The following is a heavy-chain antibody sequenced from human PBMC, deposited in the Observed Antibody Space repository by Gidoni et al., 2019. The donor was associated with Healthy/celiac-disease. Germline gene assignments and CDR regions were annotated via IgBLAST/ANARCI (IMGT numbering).Heavy chain of an antibody. V-gene: IGHV3-30-3*01. CDR2: ITYDGSNK. D-gene: IGHD7-27*01. J-gene: IGHJ4*02. Sequence: QVQLVESGGGVVSPRRSLRLSCSASGFTFSSYSMHWVRQAPGKGVEWVAVITYDGSNKYYADSVKGRFTIYRDNSKNTLYLQMNSLRAEETAVYYCARGAGENGDYFDYWGQGTLVTVSS. CDR1: GFTFSSYS. CDR3: ARGAGENGDYFDY.